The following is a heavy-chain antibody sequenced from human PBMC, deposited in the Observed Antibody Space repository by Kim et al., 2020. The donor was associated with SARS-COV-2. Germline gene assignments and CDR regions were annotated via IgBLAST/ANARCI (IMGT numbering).Heavy chain of an antibody. V-gene: IGHV1-69*04. Sequence: LVKVSCKASGGTFSSYAISWVRQAPGQGLEWMGRIIPILGIANYAQKFQGRVTITADKSTSTAYMELSSLRSEDTAVYYCARDMGYSGYAFDYWGQGTLVTVSS. D-gene: IGHD5-12*01. CDR3: ARDMGYSGYAFDY. J-gene: IGHJ4*02. CDR1: GGTFSSYA. CDR2: IIPILGIA.